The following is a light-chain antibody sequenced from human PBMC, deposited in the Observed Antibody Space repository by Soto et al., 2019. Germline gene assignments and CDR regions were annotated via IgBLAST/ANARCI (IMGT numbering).Light chain of an antibody. Sequence: QSVLTQPASVSGSPGQSITISCTGTRSDVGGYNYVSWYQQHPGKDPKLMIYDVSNRPSGVSNRFSGSKSGNTASLTISGLQAEDEADYYCSSYTTSSTLIFGGGTKLTFL. CDR3: SSYTTSSTLI. J-gene: IGLJ2*01. CDR2: DVS. V-gene: IGLV2-14*01. CDR1: RSDVGGYNY.